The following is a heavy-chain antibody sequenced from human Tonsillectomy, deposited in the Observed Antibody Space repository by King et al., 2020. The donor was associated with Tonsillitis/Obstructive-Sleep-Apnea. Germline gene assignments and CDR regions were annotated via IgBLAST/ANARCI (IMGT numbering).Heavy chain of an antibody. J-gene: IGHJ4*02. D-gene: IGHD3-22*01. CDR2: IYYSGNT. CDR1: GGSINSGAYY. Sequence: LQLQESGPGLVKPSQTLSLTCTVSGGSINSGAYYWSWIRQHPGKGLEWIGYIYYSGNTYYNPSLKSRVTISVDTSKNQFSLKLNSVTAADTAVYYCARDGSDYYDFSGYYGGLDYWGQGTLVTVSS. V-gene: IGHV4-31*03. CDR3: ARDGSDYYDFSGYYGGLDY.